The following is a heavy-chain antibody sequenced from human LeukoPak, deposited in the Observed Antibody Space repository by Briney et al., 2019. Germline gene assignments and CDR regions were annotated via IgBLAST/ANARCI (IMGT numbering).Heavy chain of an antibody. CDR3: ARVYYRDGYNY. J-gene: IGHJ4*02. CDR2: INHSGST. Sequence: SETLSLTCAVYGVSFSGYYWSWIRQPPGKGLEWIGEINHSGSTNYNPSLKSRVTISVDTSKNQFSLKLSSVTAADTAVYYCARVYYRDGYNYWGQGTLVTVSS. V-gene: IGHV4-34*01. CDR1: GVSFSGYY. D-gene: IGHD5-24*01.